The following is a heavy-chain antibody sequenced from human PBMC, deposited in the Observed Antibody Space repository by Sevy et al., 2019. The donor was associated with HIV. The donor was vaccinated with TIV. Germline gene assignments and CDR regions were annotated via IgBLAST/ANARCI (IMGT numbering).Heavy chain of an antibody. CDR2: ISAHNGNT. CDR1: GYTFTSYG. CDR3: AGDLAMAVAAPDY. J-gene: IGHJ4*02. D-gene: IGHD6-19*01. Sequence: ASVKVSCKASGYTFTSYGITWVRQAPGQGLEWMGWISAHNGNTHYAQNLQGRVTMTTDTSTSTAYMELRSLRSDDTAVYYCAGDLAMAVAAPDYWGQGTLVTVSS. V-gene: IGHV1-18*04.